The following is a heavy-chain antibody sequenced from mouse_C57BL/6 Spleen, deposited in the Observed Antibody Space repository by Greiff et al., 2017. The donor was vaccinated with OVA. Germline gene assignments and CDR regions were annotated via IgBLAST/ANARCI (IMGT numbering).Heavy chain of an antibody. CDR2: IYPRSGNT. CDR1: GYTFTSYG. V-gene: IGHV1-81*01. CDR3: ARSYYDYDGGDY. Sequence: QVHVKQSGAELARPGASVKLSCKASGYTFTSYGISWVKQRTGQGLEWIGEIYPRSGNTYYNEKFKGKATLTADKSSSTAYMELRSLTSEDSAVYFCARSYYDYDGGDYWGQGTTLTVSS. D-gene: IGHD2-4*01. J-gene: IGHJ2*01.